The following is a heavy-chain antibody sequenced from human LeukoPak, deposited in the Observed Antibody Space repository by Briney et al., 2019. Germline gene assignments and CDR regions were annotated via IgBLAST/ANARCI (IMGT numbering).Heavy chain of an antibody. D-gene: IGHD3-9*01. Sequence: PGGSLRLSCAASGFTFSSYAMSWVRQAPGKGLEWVSAISGSGGSTYYADSVKGRFTISRDNSKNTLYLQMNSLRAEDTAVYYCAKEDRPLRYFDWLTFDYWGQGTLVTVSP. J-gene: IGHJ4*02. CDR3: AKEDRPLRYFDWLTFDY. V-gene: IGHV3-23*01. CDR1: GFTFSSYA. CDR2: ISGSGGST.